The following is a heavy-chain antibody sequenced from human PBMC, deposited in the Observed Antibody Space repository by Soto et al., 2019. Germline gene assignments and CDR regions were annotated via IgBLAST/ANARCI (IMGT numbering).Heavy chain of an antibody. Sequence: SETLSLTCAVYGGSFSGYYWSWIRQPPGKGLEWIGEINHSGSTNYNPSLKSRVTISVDTSKNQFSLKLSSVTAADTAVYYCARGLIVGATKSGRYYYYGMDVWGQGXTVTVYS. CDR3: ARGLIVGATKSGRYYYYGMDV. V-gene: IGHV4-34*01. D-gene: IGHD1-26*01. CDR1: GGSFSGYY. CDR2: INHSGST. J-gene: IGHJ6*02.